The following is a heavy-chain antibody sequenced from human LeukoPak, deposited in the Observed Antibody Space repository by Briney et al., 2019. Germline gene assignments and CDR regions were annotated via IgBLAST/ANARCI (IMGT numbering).Heavy chain of an antibody. CDR1: GGTFSSYA. V-gene: IGHV1-69*04. D-gene: IGHD3-3*01. CDR3: ASDRITIFGVVIVPLDY. Sequence: SVKVSCKASGGTFSSYAISWVRQAPGQGLEWMGRIIPILGIANYAQKFQGRVTITADKSTSTAYMELSSLRSEDTAVYYCASDRITIFGVVIVPLDYWGQGTLVTVSS. J-gene: IGHJ4*02. CDR2: IIPILGIA.